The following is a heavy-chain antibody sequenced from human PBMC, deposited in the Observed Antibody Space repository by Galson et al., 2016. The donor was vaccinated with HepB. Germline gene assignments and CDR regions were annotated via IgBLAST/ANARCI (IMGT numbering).Heavy chain of an antibody. V-gene: IGHV3-15*05. CDR1: GLTFISVW. CDR3: TTRGYYYGMGV. Sequence: SLRLSCATSGLTFISVWMNWVRQAPGKGLEWVGRIKSQREGGTTIYSSPVKGRFNISRDDSKSILYLHMSNLKIEDTAIYYCTTRGYYYGMGVWGQGTTVTVSS. J-gene: IGHJ6*02. CDR2: IKSQREGGTT.